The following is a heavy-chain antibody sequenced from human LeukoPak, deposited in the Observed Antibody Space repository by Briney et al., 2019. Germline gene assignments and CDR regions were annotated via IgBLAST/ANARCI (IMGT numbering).Heavy chain of an antibody. CDR3: AREEDIVLMVYATLDY. J-gene: IGHJ4*02. Sequence: PGGSLRLSCAASGFTFSSYSMNWVRQAPGKGLEWVSSISSSSSYIYYADSVKGRFTISRDNAKNSLYLQMNSLRAEDTAVYYCAREEDIVLMVYATLDYWGQGTLVTVSS. V-gene: IGHV3-21*01. CDR2: ISSSSSYI. D-gene: IGHD2-8*01. CDR1: GFTFSSYS.